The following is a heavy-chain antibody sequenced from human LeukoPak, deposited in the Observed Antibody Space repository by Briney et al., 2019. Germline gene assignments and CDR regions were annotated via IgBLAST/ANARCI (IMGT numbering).Heavy chain of an antibody. J-gene: IGHJ3*02. Sequence: PSETLSLTCTVSGGSISSYYWSWIRQPPGKGLEWIGYIYYSGSTNYNPSLKSRVTISVDTSKNQFSLKLSSVTAADTAVYYCARDFVAVAGGDAFDIWGQGTMVTVSS. V-gene: IGHV4-59*01. CDR1: GGSISSYY. D-gene: IGHD6-19*01. CDR3: ARDFVAVAGGDAFDI. CDR2: IYYSGST.